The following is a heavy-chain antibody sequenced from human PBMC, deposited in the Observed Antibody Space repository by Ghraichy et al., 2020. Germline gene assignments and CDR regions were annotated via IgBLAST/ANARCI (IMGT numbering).Heavy chain of an antibody. CDR3: ARDLSRYDFWSGYYRADYYYYGMDV. CDR2: VYYTGST. V-gene: IGHV4-39*07. CDR1: GGSISSTSYY. D-gene: IGHD3-3*01. Sequence: SETPSLTCTVSGGSISSTSYYWSWIRQPPGKGLDWIGSVYYTGSTHYNPSLRSRVTISADTSKQQFSLKLSSVTAADTAVYYCARDLSRYDFWSGYYRADYYYYGMDVWGHGTTVIVSS. J-gene: IGHJ6*02.